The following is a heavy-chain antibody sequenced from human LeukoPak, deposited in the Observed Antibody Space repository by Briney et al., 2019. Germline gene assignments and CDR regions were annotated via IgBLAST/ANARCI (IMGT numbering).Heavy chain of an antibody. Sequence: GGSLRLSCAASGFTFSSYAMRWVRQAPGKGLEWVAVISYDGSNKYYADSVKGRFTISRDNSKNTLYLQMNSLRAEDTAVYYCARLLSEFDYWGQGTLVTVSS. J-gene: IGHJ4*02. CDR3: ARLLSEFDY. D-gene: IGHD2/OR15-2a*01. CDR2: ISYDGSNK. V-gene: IGHV3-30-3*01. CDR1: GFTFSSYA.